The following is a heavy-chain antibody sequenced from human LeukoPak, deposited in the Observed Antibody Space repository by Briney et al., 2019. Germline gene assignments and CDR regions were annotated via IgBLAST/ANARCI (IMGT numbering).Heavy chain of an antibody. J-gene: IGHJ4*02. CDR1: GGTFSSYA. Sequence: SVKVSCKASGGTFSSYAISWVRQAPGQGLEWMGGVIPIFGTANFAQKFQERVTITREMSTSTAYMELSSLRSEDTAVYYCAASPDYYDSSGYSYYFDYWGQGTLVTVSS. CDR2: VIPIFGTA. D-gene: IGHD3-22*01. CDR3: AASPDYYDSSGYSYYFDY. V-gene: IGHV1-69*05.